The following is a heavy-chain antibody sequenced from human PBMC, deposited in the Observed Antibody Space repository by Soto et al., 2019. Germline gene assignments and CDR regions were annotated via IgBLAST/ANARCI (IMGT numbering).Heavy chain of an antibody. CDR1: GFTFSDYY. CDR2: ISSSGSTI. J-gene: IGHJ6*02. D-gene: IGHD2-2*01. CDR3: ARASVVPAAMSFGGLRSTYGMDV. Sequence: PGGSLRLSCAASGFTFSDYYMSWIRQAPGKGLEWVSYISSSGSTIYYADSVKGRFTISRDNAKNSLYLQMNSLRAEDTAVYYCARASVVPAAMSFGGLRSTYGMDVWGQGTTVTVSS. V-gene: IGHV3-11*01.